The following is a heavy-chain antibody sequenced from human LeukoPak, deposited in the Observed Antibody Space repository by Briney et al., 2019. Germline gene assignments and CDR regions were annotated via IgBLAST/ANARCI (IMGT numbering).Heavy chain of an antibody. J-gene: IGHJ4*02. D-gene: IGHD3-10*01. V-gene: IGHV1-2*02. CDR1: GYMFTGYF. CDR3: ARLDLWSKSFDH. Sequence: GASVTVSYTASGYMFTGYFLHWVRQAPGEGLEWMGWINPDSGDTNYLQKFQGRVTMTRDISVSTAYLELTRLIYADTAVYYCARLDLWSKSFDHWGQGTLVTVSS. CDR2: INPDSGDT.